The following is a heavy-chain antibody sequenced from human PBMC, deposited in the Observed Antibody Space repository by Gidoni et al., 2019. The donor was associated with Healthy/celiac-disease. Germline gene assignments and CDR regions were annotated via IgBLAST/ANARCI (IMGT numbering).Heavy chain of an antibody. V-gene: IGHV4-39*01. CDR1: GGSISSRSYY. J-gene: IGHJ4*02. CDR3: ARTYYDILTGYQAFDY. Sequence: QLQLQESGPGLVKLSETPSLTCTVAGGSISSRSYYWGWIRQPPGKGLEWIGSIYYRGSTYSNPSLKSRVTISVDTSKNQFSLKLSSVTAADTAVYYCARTYYDILTGYQAFDYWGQGTLVTVSS. CDR2: IYYRGST. D-gene: IGHD3-9*01.